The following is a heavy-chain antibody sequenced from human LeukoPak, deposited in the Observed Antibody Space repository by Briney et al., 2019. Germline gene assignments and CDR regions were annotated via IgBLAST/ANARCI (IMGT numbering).Heavy chain of an antibody. V-gene: IGHV4-34*01. CDR1: GGSFRGYY. J-gene: IGHJ4*02. D-gene: IGHD6-19*01. CDR2: INHSGGS. CDR3: VMGQWGPKGTS. Sequence: PSETLSLTCAVYGGSFRGYYWMWVRQSPGKGLEWIGEINHSGGSNYNPSLKSRVTISVDTSRNQFSLKLTSVTAADTAVYYCVMGQWGPKGTSWGQGTLVTISS.